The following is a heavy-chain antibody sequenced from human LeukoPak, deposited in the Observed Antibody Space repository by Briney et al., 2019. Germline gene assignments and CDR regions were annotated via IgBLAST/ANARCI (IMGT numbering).Heavy chain of an antibody. CDR1: GGSISSGGYY. CDR3: ARDQLAAGWFDP. D-gene: IGHD1-1*01. Sequence: SETLSLTCTVSGGSISSGGYYWSWIRQHPGKGLEWIGYIYCSGSTYYNPSLKSRVTISVDTSKNQFSLKLSSVTAADTAVYYCARDQLAAGWFDPWGQGTLVTVSS. V-gene: IGHV4-31*03. J-gene: IGHJ5*02. CDR2: IYCSGST.